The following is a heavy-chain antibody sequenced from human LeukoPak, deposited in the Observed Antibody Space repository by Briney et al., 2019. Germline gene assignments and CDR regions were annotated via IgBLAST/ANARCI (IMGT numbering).Heavy chain of an antibody. V-gene: IGHV4-4*07. D-gene: IGHD5-12*01. CDR3: ARVRDIVATTWFDP. J-gene: IGHJ5*02. CDR2: IHTSGST. Sequence: SETLSLTCTVSGGSISSYYWNWIRQPAGKGLEWIGRIHTSGSTNYNPSLKSRVTMSVDTSKNKFSLKLSSVTAADTAVYYCARVRDIVATTWFDPWGQGTLVTVSS. CDR1: GGSISSYY.